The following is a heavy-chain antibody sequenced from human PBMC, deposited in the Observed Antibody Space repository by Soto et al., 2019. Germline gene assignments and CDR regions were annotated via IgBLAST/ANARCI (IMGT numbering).Heavy chain of an antibody. CDR3: AKGTSGMDV. V-gene: IGHV3-43D*04. Sequence: EVQLVESGGGVVQPGGSLRLSCAASGFTFDDYAMHWVRQAPGKGLEWVSLISWDGGSTYYADSVKGRFTISRDNSKNTLYLQMNSLRAEDTAVYYCAKGTSGMDVWGQGTTVTVSS. CDR2: ISWDGGST. CDR1: GFTFDDYA. J-gene: IGHJ6*02.